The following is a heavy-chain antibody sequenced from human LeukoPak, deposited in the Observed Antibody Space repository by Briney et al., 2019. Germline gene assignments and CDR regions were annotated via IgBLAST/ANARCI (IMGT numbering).Heavy chain of an antibody. D-gene: IGHD3-22*01. CDR3: AKATTAIVVDNFFDY. J-gene: IGHJ4*02. Sequence: GGSLRLSCVASGFTFDGYAMHWVRQAPGKGLEWVSAISGNGGATYYADSVKGRFTISRDNSKNTLHLQMNSLRAEDTALYYCAKATTAIVVDNFFDYWGQGTLVSVSS. V-gene: IGHV3-23*01. CDR1: GFTFDGYA. CDR2: ISGNGGAT.